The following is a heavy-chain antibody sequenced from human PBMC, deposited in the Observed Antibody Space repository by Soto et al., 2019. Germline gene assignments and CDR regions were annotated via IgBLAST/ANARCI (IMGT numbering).Heavy chain of an antibody. CDR3: AREVSVLLPAAQPSCFDS. CDR2: ISTYSGDT. Sequence: ATVKVSGEGFGYSFTKYGINWVRQAPGQGLDWVGWISTYSGDTLTAQKFHGRLTLTTDTAVNTAYMEFRILRSSDTAIYYGAREVSVLLPAAQPSCFDSWGQGTLVTVYS. V-gene: IGHV1-18*01. J-gene: IGHJ4*02. D-gene: IGHD2-2*01. CDR1: GYSFTKYG.